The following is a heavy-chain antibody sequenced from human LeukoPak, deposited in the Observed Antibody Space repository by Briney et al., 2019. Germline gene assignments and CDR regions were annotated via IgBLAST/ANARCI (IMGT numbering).Heavy chain of an antibody. CDR1: GYSFTSYW. V-gene: IGHV5-51*01. J-gene: IGHJ4*02. D-gene: IGHD6-19*01. CDR3: ARLTLSEAGHFDY. CDR2: IYPGDSDT. Sequence: GESLKISCQGSGYSFTSYWIGWVRPMPGKGMEWMGIIYPGDSDTRYSPSFQGQVTISADKSISTAYPQWSSLKASDTAMYYCARLTLSEAGHFDYWGQGTLVTVSS.